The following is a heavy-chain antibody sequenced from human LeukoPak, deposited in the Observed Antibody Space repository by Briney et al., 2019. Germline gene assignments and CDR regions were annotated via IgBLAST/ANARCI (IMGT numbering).Heavy chain of an antibody. CDR1: GFTFSSYS. Sequence: GGSLRLSCAASGFTFSSYSMNWVRQAPGKGLEWVSYISGSSSTIYYADSVQGRFTISRDNAKNSLYLQMNSLRAEDTAVYYCARDRSIVGAWFDPWGRGTLVTVFS. V-gene: IGHV3-48*01. J-gene: IGHJ5*02. CDR3: ARDRSIVGAWFDP. CDR2: ISGSSSTI. D-gene: IGHD1-26*01.